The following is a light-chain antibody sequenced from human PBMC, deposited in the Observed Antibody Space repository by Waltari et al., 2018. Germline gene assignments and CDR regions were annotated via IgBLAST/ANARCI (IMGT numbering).Light chain of an antibody. Sequence: DIQMTQSPSTLSAFVGDRVTITCRASQSISSWLAWYQQKPGKAPKLLIYKTSSLESGVPSRFSGSGSGTEFTLTISSLQPDDFATYYCQQYNCNPGLTFGGGTKVEIK. CDR3: QQYNCNPGLT. CDR1: QSISSW. CDR2: KTS. V-gene: IGKV1-5*03. J-gene: IGKJ4*01.